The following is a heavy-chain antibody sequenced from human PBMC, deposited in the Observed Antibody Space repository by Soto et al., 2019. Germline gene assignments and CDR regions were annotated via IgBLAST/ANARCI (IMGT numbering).Heavy chain of an antibody. Sequence: GGSLRLSCAASGFTFSSYAMSWVRQAPGKGLEWVSAISGSGGSTYYADSMKGRFTISRDNSKNTLYLQMNNLRAEDTAVYYCASYYDCWSGYPHSYYYYGMDVWGQGTTVTVSS. CDR2: ISGSGGST. CDR1: GFTFSSYA. CDR3: ASYYDCWSGYPHSYYYYGMDV. D-gene: IGHD3-3*01. J-gene: IGHJ6*02. V-gene: IGHV3-23*01.